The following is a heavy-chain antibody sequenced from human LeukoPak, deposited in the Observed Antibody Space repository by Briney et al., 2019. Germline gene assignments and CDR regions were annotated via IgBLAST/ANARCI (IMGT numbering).Heavy chain of an antibody. J-gene: IGHJ4*02. CDR1: GFTFSTYT. CDR2: VVGSGSNT. V-gene: IGHV3-23*01. Sequence: PGGSLRLSCEASGFTFSTYTINWVRQAPGKGLEWVSGVVGSGSNTYYADSVKGRFTISRDNSNNTLYLQMNSLRAEDTALYYCAKSHRPEASRFFDWLLSTFDFWGQGILVTVSS. CDR3: AKSHRPEASRFFDWLLSTFDF. D-gene: IGHD3-9*01.